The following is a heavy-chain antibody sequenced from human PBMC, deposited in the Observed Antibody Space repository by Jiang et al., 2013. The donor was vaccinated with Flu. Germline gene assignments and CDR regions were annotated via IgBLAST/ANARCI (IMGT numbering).Heavy chain of an antibody. V-gene: IGHV4-59*08. Sequence: GLVKPSETLSLTCTVSGGSISSYYRNWIRQPPGKGLEWIGYIYFSGSTNYNPSLKSRVTISLDTSKNQFSLKLSSVTAADTAVYYCARRASSSWALDAFDIWGQGTMVTVSS. D-gene: IGHD6-13*01. CDR3: ARRASSSWALDAFDI. CDR2: IYFSGST. J-gene: IGHJ3*02. CDR1: GGSISSYY.